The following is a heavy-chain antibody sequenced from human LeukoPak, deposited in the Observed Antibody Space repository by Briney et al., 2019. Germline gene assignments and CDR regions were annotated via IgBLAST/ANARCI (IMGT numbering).Heavy chain of an antibody. J-gene: IGHJ4*02. Sequence: GESLKISCKGSGYSFTNYWIAWVRQMPGKGLEFMGIIYPGDSDTRYSPSFQGQVTISADKSIGTAYLQWSSLKASDTAMYYCARFPVGGPYSYYFDYWGQGTLVTVSS. CDR1: GYSFTNYW. V-gene: IGHV5-51*01. CDR2: IYPGDSDT. CDR3: ARFPVGGPYSYYFDY. D-gene: IGHD1-26*01.